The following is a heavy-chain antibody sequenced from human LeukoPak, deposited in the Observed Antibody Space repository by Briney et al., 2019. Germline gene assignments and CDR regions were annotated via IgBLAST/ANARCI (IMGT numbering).Heavy chain of an antibody. D-gene: IGHD3-10*01. V-gene: IGHV3-21*01. CDR1: GFTFSSYS. CDR2: ISSSSSYI. J-gene: IGHJ4*02. Sequence: GGSLRLSCAASGFTFSSYSMNWVRQAPGKGLEWVPSISSSSSYIYYADSVKGRFTISRDNAKNSLYLQMNSLRAEDTAVYYCARDLNYYGSGSSTDYWGQGTLVTVSS. CDR3: ARDLNYYGSGSSTDY.